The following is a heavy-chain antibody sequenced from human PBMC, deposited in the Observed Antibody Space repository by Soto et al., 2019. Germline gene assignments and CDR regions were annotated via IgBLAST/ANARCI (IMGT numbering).Heavy chain of an antibody. Sequence: GSLRLSCAASGFTFMNYAMNWVLQSPGKGLEWVSGISDGGGDTYYADSVKGRFTISRDNSKNTLYLQMTSLRAEDTAVYHCAKDHFGSGSYRFDYWGQGTLVTVSS. D-gene: IGHD3-10*01. J-gene: IGHJ4*02. CDR3: AKDHFGSGSYRFDY. V-gene: IGHV3-23*01. CDR1: GFTFMNYA. CDR2: ISDGGGDT.